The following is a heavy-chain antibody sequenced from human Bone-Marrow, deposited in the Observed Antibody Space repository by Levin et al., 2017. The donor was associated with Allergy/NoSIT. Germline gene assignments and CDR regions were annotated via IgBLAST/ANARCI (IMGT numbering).Heavy chain of an antibody. CDR1: GFTFKNYV. CDR3: ARGKEYYDSGSYLFFDN. D-gene: IGHD3-10*01. V-gene: IGHV3-23*01. J-gene: IGHJ4*02. Sequence: QPGGSLRLSCAASGFTFKNYVMTWVRQAPGKGLEWVAAVSGGGGETYYADSVKGRVIISRDNTKNSLYLQLNSLTVDDTAVYFCARGKEYYDSGSYLFFDNWGQGTLVTVSS. CDR2: VSGGGGET.